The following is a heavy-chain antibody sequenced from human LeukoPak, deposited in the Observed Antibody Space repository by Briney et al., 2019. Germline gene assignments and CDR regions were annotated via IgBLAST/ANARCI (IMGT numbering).Heavy chain of an antibody. CDR1: GGSISSSSYY. V-gene: IGHV4-39*01. CDR3: ASSYYA. CDR2: INHSGAT. D-gene: IGHD3-10*01. Sequence: SETLSLTCTVSGGSISSSSYYWGWIRQPPGKGLEWIGEINHSGATSYNPFLKSRVNISVDTSNNQFSLKLTSVTAADSAVYYCASSYYAWGQGTLVTVSS. J-gene: IGHJ5*02.